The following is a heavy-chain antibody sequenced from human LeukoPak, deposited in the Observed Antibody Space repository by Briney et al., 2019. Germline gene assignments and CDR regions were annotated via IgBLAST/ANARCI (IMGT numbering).Heavy chain of an antibody. J-gene: IGHJ4*02. V-gene: IGHV3-20*04. D-gene: IGHD3-10*01. Sequence: GGSLRLSCAASGFTFDDYGMSWVRQAPGKGLEWVSGINWNGGSTGYADSVKGRFTVSRDDARNSLYLQMNSLRADDTAVYYCTRGPTYGARSDFLDYWGQGTVVSVSS. CDR1: GFTFDDYG. CDR2: INWNGGST. CDR3: TRGPTYGARSDFLDY.